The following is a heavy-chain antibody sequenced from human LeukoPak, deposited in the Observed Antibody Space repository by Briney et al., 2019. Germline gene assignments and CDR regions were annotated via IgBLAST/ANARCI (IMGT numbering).Heavy chain of an antibody. D-gene: IGHD1-26*01. V-gene: IGHV4-39*01. CDR3: ARRGGSGRAFDY. Sequence: SETLSLTCSVSGASISGGTYYWGWVRQPPGKGLEWIGSIYYTGSTYDNPSLKGRVTISVDTSKNQFSLKLSSVTAADTAVYYCARRGGSGRAFDYWGQGTLVTVSS. J-gene: IGHJ4*02. CDR1: GASISGGTYY. CDR2: IYYTGST.